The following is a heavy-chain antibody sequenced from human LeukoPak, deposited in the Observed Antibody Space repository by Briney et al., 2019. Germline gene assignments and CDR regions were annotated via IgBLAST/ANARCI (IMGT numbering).Heavy chain of an antibody. CDR2: IIPILGIA. CDR3: ARGSTLYDSSGYLFDY. J-gene: IGHJ4*02. CDR1: GGTFSSYA. D-gene: IGHD3-22*01. Sequence: SVKVSCRASGGTFSSYAISWVRQAPGQGLEWMGRIIPILGIANYAQKFQGRVTITADKSTSTDYMELSSLRSEDTAVYYCARGSTLYDSSGYLFDYWGQGTLVTVSS. V-gene: IGHV1-69*04.